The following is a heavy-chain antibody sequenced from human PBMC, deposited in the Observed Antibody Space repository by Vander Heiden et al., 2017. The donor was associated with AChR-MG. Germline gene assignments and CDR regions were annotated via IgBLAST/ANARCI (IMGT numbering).Heavy chain of an antibody. D-gene: IGHD3-16*01. CDR2: ISSSSSYI. V-gene: IGHV3-21*01. CDR1: GFTFSSYS. Sequence: EVQLVESGGGLVKPGGSLRLSCAASGFTFSSYSRNWVRQAPEKGLEWVSSISSSSSYIYYADSVKGRFTISRDNAKNSLYLQMNSLRAEDTAVYYCARDQGAPYDYIWGSYDYWGQGTLVTVSS. J-gene: IGHJ4*02. CDR3: ARDQGAPYDYIWGSYDY.